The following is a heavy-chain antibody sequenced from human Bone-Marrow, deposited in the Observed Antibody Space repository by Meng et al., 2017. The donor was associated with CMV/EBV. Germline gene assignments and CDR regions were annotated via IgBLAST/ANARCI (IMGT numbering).Heavy chain of an antibody. CDR2: INHSGST. CDR3: ARARRYYDFWSGFGPTD. CDR1: GGSLSDYY. Sequence: GSLRLSCAVYGGSLSDYYYSWIRQPPGKGLEWIGEINHSGSTDYNPSLKSRATISVDTSKNQFSLKLTSVTAADTAVYYCARARRYYDFWSGFGPTDWGQGTLVTVSS. V-gene: IGHV4-34*01. J-gene: IGHJ4*02. D-gene: IGHD3-3*01.